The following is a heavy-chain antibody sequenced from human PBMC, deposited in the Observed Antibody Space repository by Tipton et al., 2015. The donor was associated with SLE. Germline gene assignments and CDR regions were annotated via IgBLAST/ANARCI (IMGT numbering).Heavy chain of an antibody. CDR2: IYYSGST. D-gene: IGHD3-10*01. CDR3: AREGRYGSGSYYLDI. J-gene: IGHJ3*02. V-gene: IGHV4-59*01. CDR1: GGSISSYY. Sequence: GLVKPSETLSHTCTVSGGSISSYYWSWIRQPPGKGLEWIGYIYYSGSTNYNPSLKSRVTISVDTSKNQFSLKLSSVTAADTAVYYCAREGRYGSGSYYLDIWGQGTTVTVSS.